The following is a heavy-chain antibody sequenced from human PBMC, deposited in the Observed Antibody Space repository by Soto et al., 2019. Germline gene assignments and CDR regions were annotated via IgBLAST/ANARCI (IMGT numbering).Heavy chain of an antibody. J-gene: IGHJ3*02. CDR2: ISGGGGSI. CDR3: AKVLLRYFDWPPDAFDI. D-gene: IGHD3-9*01. Sequence: GGSLRLSCAASGFTFSSYWMHWVRQAPGKGLVWVSPISGGGGSIYYADSVKGRFTISRDNSKNTLYLQMNSLSAEDTAVYYCAKVLLRYFDWPPDAFDIWGQGTMVTVSS. V-gene: IGHV3-23*01. CDR1: GFTFSSYW.